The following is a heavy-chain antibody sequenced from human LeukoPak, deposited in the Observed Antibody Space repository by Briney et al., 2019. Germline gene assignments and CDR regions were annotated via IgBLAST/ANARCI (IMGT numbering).Heavy chain of an antibody. Sequence: GGSLRLSCAASGFTFSYYSMNWVRQAPGKGLEWVSYISSSGSTIYYADSVKGRFTISRDNAKNSLYLQMNSLRAEDTAVYYCARGTNDFWSGYYIHYWGQGTLVTVSS. V-gene: IGHV3-48*04. CDR3: ARGTNDFWSGYYIHY. J-gene: IGHJ4*02. D-gene: IGHD3-3*01. CDR2: ISSSGSTI. CDR1: GFTFSYYS.